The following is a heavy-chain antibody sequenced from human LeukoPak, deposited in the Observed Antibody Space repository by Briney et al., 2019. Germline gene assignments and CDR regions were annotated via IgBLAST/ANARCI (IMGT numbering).Heavy chain of an antibody. D-gene: IGHD4-17*01. CDR2: ISSSSSTI. CDR1: GFTFSSYS. J-gene: IGHJ4*02. Sequence: GGSLRLSCAASGFTFSSYSMNWVRQAPGKGLEWVSYISSSSSTIYYADSVKGRFTISRDNAKNSLYLQMNSLRAEDTAVYYCARAVAGGIDYGEAYFDYWGQGTLVTVSS. CDR3: ARAVAGGIDYGEAYFDY. V-gene: IGHV3-48*01.